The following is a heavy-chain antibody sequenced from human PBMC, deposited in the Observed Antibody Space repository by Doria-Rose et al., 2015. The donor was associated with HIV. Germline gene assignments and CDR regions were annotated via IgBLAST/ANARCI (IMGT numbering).Heavy chain of an antibody. Sequence: VYCGSFSGHYWSWIRQPPGKGLEWIGEINHSGSTNYNPSLKSRVTISVDTSKNQFSLMSYSVTAADAALYYCARGVRMTFDNFWSGYSFDFWGQGSLGTVSS. V-gene: IGHV4-34*01. D-gene: IGHD3-3*01. CDR1: CGSFSGHY. CDR2: INHSGST. J-gene: IGHJ4*02. CDR3: ARGVRMTFDNFWSGYSFDF.